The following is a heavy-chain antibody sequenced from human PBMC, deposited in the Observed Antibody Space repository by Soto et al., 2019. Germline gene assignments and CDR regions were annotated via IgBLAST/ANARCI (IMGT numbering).Heavy chain of an antibody. CDR2: INPTTTTT. D-gene: IGHD3-22*01. J-gene: IGHJ4*01. CDR3: ARSSGYYLIDDY. CDR1: ENTFSTYS. Sequence: ASVKVSCKASENTFSTYSLHWVRQAPGQGLEWMGVINPTTTTTTDAQKFQGRVTMTRDTSTSTVFLELSSLRSGDTAVYYCARSSGYYLIDDYWG. V-gene: IGHV1-46*03.